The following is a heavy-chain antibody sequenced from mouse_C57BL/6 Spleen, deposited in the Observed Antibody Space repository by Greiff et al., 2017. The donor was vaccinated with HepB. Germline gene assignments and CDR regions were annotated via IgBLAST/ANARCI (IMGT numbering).Heavy chain of an antibody. V-gene: IGHV1-63*01. CDR3: ARYYGSSYWYFDV. Sequence: VQLQQSGAELVRPGTSVKMSCKASGYTFTNYWIGWAKQRPGHGLEWIGDIYPGGGYTNYNEKFKGKDTLTADTSSSTAYMQFSSLASEDSALDYGARYYGSSYWYFDVWGTGTTVTVSS. D-gene: IGHD1-1*01. J-gene: IGHJ1*03. CDR1: GYTFTNYW. CDR2: IYPGGGYT.